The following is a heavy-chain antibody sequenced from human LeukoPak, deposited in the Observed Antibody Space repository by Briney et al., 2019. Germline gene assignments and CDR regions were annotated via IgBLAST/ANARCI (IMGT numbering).Heavy chain of an antibody. CDR2: IIDNGGQR. CDR3: ARTQWKVGATDYFDY. V-gene: IGHV3-23*01. D-gene: IGHD1-26*01. CDR1: VFAFNNYP. J-gene: IGHJ4*02. Sequence: PGGSLSLSRAASVFAFNNYPMGWVRQAPGKGLEGDSNIIDNGGQRQYTDSVKGRFTISRDNSKNTLFLQMDSLRAEDTAVYYCARTQWKVGATDYFDYWGQGILVTVSS.